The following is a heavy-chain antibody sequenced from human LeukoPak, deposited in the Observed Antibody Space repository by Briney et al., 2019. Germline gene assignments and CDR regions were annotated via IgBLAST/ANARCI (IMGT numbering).Heavy chain of an antibody. CDR3: ARDEDYYDSSGYYYKSPFDY. CDR1: GFTVSSSS. D-gene: IGHD3-22*01. J-gene: IGHJ4*02. CDR2: ISSSSSYI. V-gene: IGHV3-21*01. Sequence: PGGSLRLSCAASGFTVSSSSMSWVRQAPGKGLEWVSSISSSSSYIYYADSVKGRFTISRDNAKNSLYLQMNSLRAEDTAVYYCARDEDYYDSSGYYYKSPFDYWGQGTLVTVSS.